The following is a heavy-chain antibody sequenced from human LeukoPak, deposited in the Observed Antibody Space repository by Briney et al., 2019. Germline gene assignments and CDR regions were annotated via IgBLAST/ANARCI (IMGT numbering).Heavy chain of an antibody. Sequence: GRSLRLSCAASEFTFSNYAMNWVRQAPGKGLEWVSGISGGGGSTYYADSVKGRFTISRDNSKNTLYLQMDSLRAEDTALYYCAKGSGINHYHWIDPWGQGTLLTVSS. D-gene: IGHD1-14*01. V-gene: IGHV3-23*01. CDR2: ISGGGGST. CDR1: EFTFSNYA. CDR3: AKGSGINHYHWIDP. J-gene: IGHJ5*02.